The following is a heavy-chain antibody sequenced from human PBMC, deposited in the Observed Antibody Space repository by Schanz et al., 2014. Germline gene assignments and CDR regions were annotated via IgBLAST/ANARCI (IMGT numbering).Heavy chain of an antibody. V-gene: IGHV3-7*04. Sequence: EVQLVESGGGLVQPGGSLRLSCVASGFTFSNYWMTWVRQAPGKGLEWVANIKQDESEKYYVDSVKGRFTISRDNAKNSLFLHMNRLRAEDTAVYDCVRDILHRVYDSGSPWGQGTLVTVAS. CDR3: VRDILHRVYDSGSP. CDR1: GFTFSNYW. D-gene: IGHD3-10*01. CDR2: IKQDESEK. J-gene: IGHJ5*02.